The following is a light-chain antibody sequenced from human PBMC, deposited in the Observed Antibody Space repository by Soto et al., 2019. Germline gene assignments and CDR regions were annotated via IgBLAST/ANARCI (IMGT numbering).Light chain of an antibody. CDR3: QQRSNWPIT. CDR1: QSVSSN. V-gene: IGKV3-11*01. J-gene: IGKJ5*01. Sequence: EIVMTQSPATLPVSPGEGATLSCGASQSVSSNLAWYQQKPGQAPRLLIYGASTRATGIPARFSGSGSGTEFTLTISSLEPEDFTLYYCQQRSNWPITFGQGTRLEIK. CDR2: GAS.